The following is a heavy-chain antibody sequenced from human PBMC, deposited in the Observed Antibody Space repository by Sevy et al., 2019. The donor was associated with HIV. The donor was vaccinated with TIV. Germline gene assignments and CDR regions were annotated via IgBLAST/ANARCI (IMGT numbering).Heavy chain of an antibody. CDR3: ATTKDYYESSGEPFDY. V-gene: IGHV1-24*01. J-gene: IGHJ4*02. CDR1: GSTLSQMA. CDR2: FDPEDAET. Sequence: KVSCKVSGSTLSQMAMHWVRQAPGKGLEWMATFDPEDAETIYTQKLQGRVTMTEDTSRDTAYMELSNLRSEDTAVYYCATTKDYYESSGEPFDYWGQGTLVTVSS. D-gene: IGHD3-22*01.